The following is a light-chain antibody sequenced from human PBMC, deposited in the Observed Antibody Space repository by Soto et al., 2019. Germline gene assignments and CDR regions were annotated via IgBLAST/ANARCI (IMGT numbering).Light chain of an antibody. J-gene: IGKJ1*01. V-gene: IGKV3-20*01. CDR1: QSVSNSH. CDR3: KQYGSSPQS. CDR2: GAS. Sequence: EIVLTQSPGTLSLSPGERATLSCRAGQSVSNSHLAWYQQKPGQAPRLLIYGASSRATGIPDRFSGTGSGTDFTLTIRRLEPEDFAVYYCKQYGSSPQSFGQGTKVDIK.